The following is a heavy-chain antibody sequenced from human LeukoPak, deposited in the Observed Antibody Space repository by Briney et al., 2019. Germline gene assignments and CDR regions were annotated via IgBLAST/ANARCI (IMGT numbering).Heavy chain of an antibody. D-gene: IGHD2-15*01. V-gene: IGHV4-4*08. Sequence: SETLSLTCTVSGGSIISHYWRWIRQPPGKGLEWIGYIYTSGSTNYNPSLKSRVTISVDTSKNQFSLKLSSVTAADTAVYYCAKVASETYSYYYMDVWGKGTTVTISS. CDR2: IYTSGST. J-gene: IGHJ6*03. CDR3: AKVASETYSYYYMDV. CDR1: GGSIISHY.